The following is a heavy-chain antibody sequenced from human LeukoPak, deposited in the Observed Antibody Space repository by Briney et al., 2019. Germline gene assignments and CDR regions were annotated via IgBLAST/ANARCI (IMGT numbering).Heavy chain of an antibody. CDR2: IYYSEST. D-gene: IGHD1-26*01. CDR1: GDSISSHY. CDR3: ARADIVGATMTFDY. Sequence: PSETLSLTCTVSGDSISSHYWSWFRQPPGKELEESGYIYYSESTNHNPSLNSRLTISVDTSKNQFSLKLSSVLAADTAVYYCARADIVGATMTFDYWGQGTLVTVSS. V-gene: IGHV4-59*11. J-gene: IGHJ4*02.